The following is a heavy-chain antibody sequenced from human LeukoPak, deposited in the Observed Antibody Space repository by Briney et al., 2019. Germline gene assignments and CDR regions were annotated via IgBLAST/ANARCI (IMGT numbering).Heavy chain of an antibody. CDR3: TIVAKTLGYCSGGSCYPVSAFDY. CDR1: GFTFSNAW. J-gene: IGHJ4*02. Sequence: GGSLRLSCAASGFTFSNAWMSWVRQAPGKGLEWVGRIKSKTDGGTTDYAAPVKGRFTISRDDSKNTLYLQMNSLKTEDTAVYYCTIVAKTLGYCSGGSCYPVSAFDYWGQGTLVTVSS. D-gene: IGHD2-15*01. CDR2: IKSKTDGGTT. V-gene: IGHV3-15*01.